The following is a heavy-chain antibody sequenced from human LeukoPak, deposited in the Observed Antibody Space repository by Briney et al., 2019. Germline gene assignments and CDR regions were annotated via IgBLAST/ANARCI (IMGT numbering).Heavy chain of an antibody. J-gene: IGHJ4*02. Sequence: GGSLRLSCAASGFTVSSNYMSWVRQAPGKGLEWVSSISSSSSYIYYADSVKGRFTISRDNAKNSLYLQMNSLRAEDTAVYYCARVGGSYVYWGQGTLVTVSS. D-gene: IGHD1-26*01. CDR1: GFTVSSNY. CDR2: ISSSSSYI. V-gene: IGHV3-21*01. CDR3: ARVGGSYVY.